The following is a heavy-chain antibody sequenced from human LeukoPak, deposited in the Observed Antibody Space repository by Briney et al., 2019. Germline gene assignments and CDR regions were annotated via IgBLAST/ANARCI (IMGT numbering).Heavy chain of an antibody. CDR1: GYTFTSYG. V-gene: IGHV1-69*13. CDR2: IIPIFGTA. CDR3: ARVPTGYSSGGGY. Sequence: GASVKVSCKASGYTFTSYGISWVRQAPGQGLEWMGGIIPIFGTANYAQKFQGRVTITADESTSTAYMELSSLRSEDTAVYYCARVPTGYSSGGGYWGQGTLVTVSS. J-gene: IGHJ4*02. D-gene: IGHD6-19*01.